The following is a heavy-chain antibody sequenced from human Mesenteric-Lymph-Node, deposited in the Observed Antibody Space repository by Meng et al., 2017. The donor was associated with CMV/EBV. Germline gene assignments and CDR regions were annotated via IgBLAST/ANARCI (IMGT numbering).Heavy chain of an antibody. D-gene: IGHD3/OR15-3a*01. CDR1: GVNFTHYC. Sequence: ASGVNFTHYCMTWVRQARGKGLVWVSRIYSDGSVTDYAGSVKGRFTISRDNAKNTLYLQMDTLRAEDTAVYYCARGGGTGVEWYFDLWGRGTLVTVSS. J-gene: IGHJ2*01. V-gene: IGHV3-74*01. CDR3: ARGGGTGVEWYFDL. CDR2: IYSDGSVT.